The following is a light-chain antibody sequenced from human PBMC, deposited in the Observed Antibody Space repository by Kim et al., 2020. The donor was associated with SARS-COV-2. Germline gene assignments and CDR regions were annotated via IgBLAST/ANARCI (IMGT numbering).Light chain of an antibody. Sequence: DIQMTQSPSSLSASVGDRVTITCQASQDISNYLNWYQQKPGKAPKLLIYDASNLETGVPSRFSGSGSGTVFTFTISSLQPEDIATYYCQQYDNLLGSFGEGTRVEI. V-gene: IGKV1-33*01. CDR3: QQYDNLLGS. CDR1: QDISNY. CDR2: DAS. J-gene: IGKJ4*01.